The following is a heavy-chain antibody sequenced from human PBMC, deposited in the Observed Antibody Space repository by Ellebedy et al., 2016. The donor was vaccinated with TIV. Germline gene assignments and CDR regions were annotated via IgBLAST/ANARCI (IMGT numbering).Heavy chain of an antibody. V-gene: IGHV1-18*01. J-gene: IGHJ4*02. Sequence: ALVKVSCKASGYTFTSYGISWVRQAPGQGLEWMGWISAYNGNTNYAQKLQGRVTMTTDTSTSTAYMELRSRRSDDTAVYYCARDSRVTFGGLIVYFDFWGQGTLVTVSS. CDR3: ARDSRVTFGGLIVYFDF. CDR1: GYTFTSYG. D-gene: IGHD3-16*02. CDR2: ISAYNGNT.